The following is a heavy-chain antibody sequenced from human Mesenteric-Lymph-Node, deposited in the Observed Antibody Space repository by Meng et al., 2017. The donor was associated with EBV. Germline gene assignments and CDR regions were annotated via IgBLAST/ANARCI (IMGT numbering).Heavy chain of an antibody. J-gene: IGHJ4*02. Sequence: HVQPQESGPVLVKPSGILSLTSAVSGGSISSSNWWSWVRQPPGKGLEWIGEIYHSGSTNYNPSLKSRVTISVDKSKNQFSLKLSSVTAADTAVYYCARGTVAGTHLDYWAQGTLVTVSS. CDR1: GGSISSSNW. V-gene: IGHV4-4*02. CDR3: ARGTVAGTHLDY. CDR2: IYHSGST. D-gene: IGHD6-19*01.